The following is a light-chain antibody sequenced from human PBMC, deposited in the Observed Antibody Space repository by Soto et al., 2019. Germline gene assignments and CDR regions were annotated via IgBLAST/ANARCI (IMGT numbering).Light chain of an antibody. CDR2: STS. V-gene: IGKV3-20*01. Sequence: EMVLTQSPGTLSLSPGERAALSCTASQNIDNSYLGWYQQKPGQAPRRLIYSTSIRATGIPDRFSGSGSGTDFTLTINRLEPEDFEVYYCQHYGSLFTFDPGTKVDIK. CDR3: QHYGSLFT. J-gene: IGKJ3*01. CDR1: QNIDNSY.